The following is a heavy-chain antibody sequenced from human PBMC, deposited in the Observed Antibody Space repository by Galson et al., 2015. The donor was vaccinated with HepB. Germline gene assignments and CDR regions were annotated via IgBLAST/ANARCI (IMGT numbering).Heavy chain of an antibody. CDR2: INPSGGST. CDR1: GYTFTSYY. J-gene: IGHJ3*02. V-gene: IGHV1-46*01. Sequence: SVKVSCKASGYTFTSYYMHWVRQAPGQGLEWMGIINPSGGSTSYAQKFQGRVTMTTDTSTSTAYMELRSLRSDDTAVYYCARTPGYWGAFDIWGQGTMVTVSS. D-gene: IGHD7-27*01. CDR3: ARTPGYWGAFDI.